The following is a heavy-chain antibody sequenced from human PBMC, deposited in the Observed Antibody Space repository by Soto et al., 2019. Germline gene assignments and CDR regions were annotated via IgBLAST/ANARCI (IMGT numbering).Heavy chain of an antibody. CDR2: IIPIFGTA. CDR1: GGTFSSYA. Sequence: QVQLVQSGAEVKKPGSSVKVSCKASGGTFSSYAISWVRQAPGQGLEWIGGIIPIFGTANYAQKFQGRVTITADESTSTAYMELSSLRSEDTAVYYCARDRWQLAAFYYYYGMDVGGQGTTVTVSS. D-gene: IGHD6-6*01. V-gene: IGHV1-69*01. J-gene: IGHJ6*02. CDR3: ARDRWQLAAFYYYYGMDV.